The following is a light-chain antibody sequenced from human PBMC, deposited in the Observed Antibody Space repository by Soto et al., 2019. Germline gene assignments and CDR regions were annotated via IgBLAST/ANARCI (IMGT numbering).Light chain of an antibody. V-gene: IGLV2-11*01. CDR1: SSDVGGYKY. CDR2: DVS. J-gene: IGLJ2*01. CDR3: CSYAGSYCFV. Sequence: QSALTQPRSVSGSPGQSVTISCTGTSSDVGGYKYVSWYEQHPGKAPKLIIYDVSKRASGVPDRFSAYKSGNTASLTIAGLQADDDADYYGCSYAGSYCFVFGGGTKLTVL.